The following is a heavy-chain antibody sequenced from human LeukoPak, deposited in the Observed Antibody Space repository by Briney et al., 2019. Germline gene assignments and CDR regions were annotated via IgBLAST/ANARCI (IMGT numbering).Heavy chain of an antibody. CDR2: IYSDGST. J-gene: IGHJ4*02. CDR1: GFTVSSHY. V-gene: IGHV3-53*01. Sequence: PGGSLRLSCAASGFTVSSHYMSWVRQAPGKGLEWVSVIYSDGSTYYADSVKGRFTISRDTSKNTLYMQMDYLRAEDTAVYYCTRAYSSAWEGFDCWGQGTLVTVSS. CDR3: TRAYSSAWEGFDC. D-gene: IGHD6-25*01.